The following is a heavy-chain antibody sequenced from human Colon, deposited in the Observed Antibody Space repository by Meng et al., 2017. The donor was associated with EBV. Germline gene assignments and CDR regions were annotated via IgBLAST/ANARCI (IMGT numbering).Heavy chain of an antibody. V-gene: IGHV4-4*02. J-gene: IGHJ5*02. CDR1: CGAIISNDHW. CDR3: ARGSYYTWAT. CDR2: IHHSGTT. D-gene: IGHD3-10*01. Sequence: QLQLQESSPGLGKSSATPFLTCDMSCGAIISNDHWWSWVRQPPGKGPEWIGEIHHSGTTNYISSLQTRVTMSMDMWKNRYSLELTSVTAADTAVYYCARGSYYTWATWGQGTLVTVSS.